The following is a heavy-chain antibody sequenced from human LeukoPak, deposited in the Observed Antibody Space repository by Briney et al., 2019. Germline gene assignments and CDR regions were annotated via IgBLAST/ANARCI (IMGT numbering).Heavy chain of an antibody. V-gene: IGHV3-7*01. D-gene: IGHD2/OR15-2a*01. CDR2: IKQDGSEE. J-gene: IGHJ6*03. Sequence: GGSLRLSCAASGFTFSSYWMSWVRQAPGKGLEWVANIKQDGSEEYYVDSVKGRFTISRGNAKSSLYLQMNSLTAEDTAVYYCARLLSNYYYYYMDVWGKGTTVTVSS. CDR3: ARLLSNYYYYYMDV. CDR1: GFTFSSYW.